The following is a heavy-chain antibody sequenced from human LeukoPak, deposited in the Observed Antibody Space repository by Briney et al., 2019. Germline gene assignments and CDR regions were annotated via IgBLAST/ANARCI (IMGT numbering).Heavy chain of an antibody. CDR2: IYYSGST. CDR3: ARRIQARWYNWFDP. J-gene: IGHJ5*02. CDR1: GGSISSYY. D-gene: IGHD2-15*01. V-gene: IGHV4-59*08. Sequence: SETLSLTCTVSGGSISSYYWSWIRQPPGKGLEWIGYIYYSGSTNYNPSLKSRVTISVDTSKNQFSLKLSSVTAADTAVYYCARRIQARWYNWFDPWGQGTLVTVSS.